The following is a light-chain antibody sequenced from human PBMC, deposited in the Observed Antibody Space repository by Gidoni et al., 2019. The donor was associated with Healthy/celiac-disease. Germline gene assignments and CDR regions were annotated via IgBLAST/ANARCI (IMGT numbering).Light chain of an antibody. J-gene: IGKJ1*01. CDR1: QSISSY. V-gene: IGKV1-39*01. CDR2: AAS. Sequence: DIQMTQSPSSLSASVGDRVTITCRASQSISSYLNWYQHKPGKAPKLLIYAASSLQSGVPSRFSGSGSGTDFTLTISSLQPEDFATYYCQQSYSTPPFXXXTKVEIK. CDR3: QQSYSTPP.